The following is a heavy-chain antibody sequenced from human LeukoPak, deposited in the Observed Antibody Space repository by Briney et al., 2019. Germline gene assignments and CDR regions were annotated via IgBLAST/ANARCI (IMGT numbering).Heavy chain of an antibody. Sequence: PGGSLRLSCAASGFTFDDYAMHWVRQAPGKGLEWVSLISWDGGSTYYADSVKGRFTISRDNSKNSLYLQMNSLRAEDTALYYCAKDANYYDSSGYLAHWGQGTLVTVSS. CDR1: GFTFDDYA. J-gene: IGHJ4*02. V-gene: IGHV3-43D*03. CDR2: ISWDGGST. CDR3: AKDANYYDSSGYLAH. D-gene: IGHD3-22*01.